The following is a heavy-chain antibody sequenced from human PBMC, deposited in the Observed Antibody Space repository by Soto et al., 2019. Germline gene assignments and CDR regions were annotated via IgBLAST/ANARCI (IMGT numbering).Heavy chain of an antibody. CDR1: GGSISSGGYY. CDR2: IFYSGST. J-gene: IGHJ6*02. V-gene: IGHV4-31*03. D-gene: IGHD3-16*01. Sequence: SETLSLTCTVSGGSISSGGYYWSWIRQHPGKGLEWIGYIFYSGSTYYNPSLKSRVTISVDTSKNHFSLKLSSVTAADTAVYYCARGPRIGVVGDFYGMDVWGQGTTVTVSS. CDR3: ARGPRIGVVGDFYGMDV.